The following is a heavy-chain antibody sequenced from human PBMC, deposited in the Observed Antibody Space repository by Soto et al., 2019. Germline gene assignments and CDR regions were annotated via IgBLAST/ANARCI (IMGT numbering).Heavy chain of an antibody. CDR2: IYHSGST. D-gene: IGHD3-3*01. Sequence: PSETLSLTCAVSGGSISSGGYSWSWIRQPPGKGLEGIGYIYHSGSTYYNPSLKSRVTISVDRSKNQFSLKLSSVTAADTAVYYCARAYYEFWSGRGRGYFDYWGQGTLVTVS. J-gene: IGHJ4*02. CDR3: ARAYYEFWSGRGRGYFDY. V-gene: IGHV4-30-2*01. CDR1: GGSISSGGYS.